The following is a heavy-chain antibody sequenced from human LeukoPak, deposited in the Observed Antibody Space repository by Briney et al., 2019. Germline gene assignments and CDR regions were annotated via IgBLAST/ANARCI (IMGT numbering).Heavy chain of an antibody. D-gene: IGHD1-26*01. CDR1: GFTFSSYG. CDR3: ARDRLGERPALHFDY. CDR2: IWYDGSNK. V-gene: IGHV3-33*01. J-gene: IGHJ4*02. Sequence: PGRSLRLSCAASGFTFSSYGMHWVRQAPGEGLEWVAVIWYDGSNKYYADSVKGRFTISRDNSKNTLYLQMNSLRAEDTAVYYCARDRLGERPALHFDYWGQGTLVTVSS.